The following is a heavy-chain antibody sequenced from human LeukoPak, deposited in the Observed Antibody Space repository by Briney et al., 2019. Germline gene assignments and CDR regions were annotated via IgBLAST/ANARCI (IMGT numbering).Heavy chain of an antibody. Sequence: SETLSLTCAVSGGSISGSNWWSWVRQPPGKGLEWIGEIYHSGSTNYNPSLKSRVTISVDKSKNQFSLKLSSVTAADTAVYYCARVAPYYYDSSGPGPFDYWGQGTLVTVSS. J-gene: IGHJ4*02. V-gene: IGHV4-4*02. D-gene: IGHD3-22*01. CDR1: GGSISGSNW. CDR3: ARVAPYYYDSSGPGPFDY. CDR2: IYHSGST.